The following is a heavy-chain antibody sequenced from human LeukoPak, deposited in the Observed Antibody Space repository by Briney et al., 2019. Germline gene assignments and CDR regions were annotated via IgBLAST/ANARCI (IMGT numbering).Heavy chain of an antibody. V-gene: IGHV3-23*01. J-gene: IGHJ4*02. CDR3: GAFYDSGGYYDY. CDR2: ISSSGDRT. CDR1: GFTFSNCA. Sequence: GGSLRLSCAASGFTFSNCAMSWVRQAPGKGLEWVSTISSSGDRTYHADSVKGRFTISRDNSKNTLYLQMNSLRAEDTAVYYCGAFYDSGGYYDYWGQGTLVTVSS. D-gene: IGHD3-22*01.